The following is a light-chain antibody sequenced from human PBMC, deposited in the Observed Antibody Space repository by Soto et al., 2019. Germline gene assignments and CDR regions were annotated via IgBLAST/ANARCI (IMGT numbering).Light chain of an antibody. CDR1: QSVSSK. J-gene: IGKJ1*01. Sequence: EIVMKQSPATLSVSPGERATLSCRASQSVSSKLAWYQQKPGQAPRLLIYGASTRATGIPARFSGSGSGTEFTLTISSLQSEDFAVYYCQQYGSSSWTFGQGTKVDIK. V-gene: IGKV3D-15*01. CDR3: QQYGSSSWT. CDR2: GAS.